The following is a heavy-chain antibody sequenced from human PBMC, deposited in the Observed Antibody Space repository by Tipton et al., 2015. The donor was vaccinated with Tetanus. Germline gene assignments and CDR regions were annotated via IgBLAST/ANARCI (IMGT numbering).Heavy chain of an antibody. J-gene: IGHJ3*02. Sequence: TLSLTCNVSGGSIGSGEYYWSWIRRHPGKGLEWIGSIHYSGDTHSHPSLKSRVTMSVDTSKNQFSLKLNSVTAADTAVYYCARRGDYVFYYESSGYLWGAAFDIWGQGTMVSVSA. V-gene: IGHV4-31*03. CDR3: ARRGDYVFYYESSGYLWGAAFDI. CDR2: IHYSGDT. D-gene: IGHD3-22*01. CDR1: GGSIGSGEYY.